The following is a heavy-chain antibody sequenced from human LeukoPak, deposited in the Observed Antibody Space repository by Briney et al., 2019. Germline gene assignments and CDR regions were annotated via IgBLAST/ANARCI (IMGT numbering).Heavy chain of an antibody. Sequence: PGGSLRLSCAASGFTFSSYAMSWVRQAPGKGLEWVSAISGSGGSTNYADSVKGRFTISRDNSKNTLYLQMNSLRAEDTAVYYCAREPVTTSLYYYYYYYMDVWGKGTTVTVSS. V-gene: IGHV3-23*01. D-gene: IGHD4-17*01. J-gene: IGHJ6*03. CDR3: AREPVTTSLYYYYYYYMDV. CDR1: GFTFSSYA. CDR2: ISGSGGST.